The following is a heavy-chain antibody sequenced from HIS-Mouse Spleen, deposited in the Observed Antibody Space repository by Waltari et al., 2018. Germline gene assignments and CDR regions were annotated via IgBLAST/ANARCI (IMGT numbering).Heavy chain of an antibody. Sequence: QLQLQESGPGLVKPSETLSLTCTVSGGSISRSSYYWGWIRHPPGKGREWIGSIYYSGSTYYNPSLKSRVTISVDTSKNQFSLKLSSVTAADTAVYYCAREIPYSSSWYDWYFDLWGRGTLVTVSS. V-gene: IGHV4-39*07. J-gene: IGHJ2*01. CDR2: IYYSGST. CDR3: AREIPYSSSWYDWYFDL. D-gene: IGHD6-13*01. CDR1: GGSISRSSYY.